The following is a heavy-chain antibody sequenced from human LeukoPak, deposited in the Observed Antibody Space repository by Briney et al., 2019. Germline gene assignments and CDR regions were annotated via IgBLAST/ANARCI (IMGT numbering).Heavy chain of an antibody. Sequence: PGGSLRLSCAASGFILSSYGMHWVRQAPGKGLEWVAVISYDGSNKYYADSVKGRFTISRDNSKNTLYLQMNSLRAEDTAVYYCAKEMGVAAAGLDAFDIWGQGTMVTVSS. CDR2: ISYDGSNK. D-gene: IGHD6-13*01. CDR1: GFILSSYG. CDR3: AKEMGVAAAGLDAFDI. J-gene: IGHJ3*02. V-gene: IGHV3-30*18.